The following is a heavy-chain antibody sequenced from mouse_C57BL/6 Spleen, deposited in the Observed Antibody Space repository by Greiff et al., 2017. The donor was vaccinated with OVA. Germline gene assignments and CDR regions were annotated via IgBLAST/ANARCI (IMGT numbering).Heavy chain of an antibody. CDR1: GYTFTDYE. CDR2: IDPETGGT. J-gene: IGHJ4*01. CDR3: TRRGALPGGHAMDY. V-gene: IGHV1-15*01. Sequence: QVQLKQSGAELVRPGASVTLSCKASGYTFTDYEMHWVKQTPVHGLEWIGAIDPETGGTAYNQKFKGKAILTADKSSSTAYMELRSLTSEDSAVYYCTRRGALPGGHAMDYWGQGTSVTVSS.